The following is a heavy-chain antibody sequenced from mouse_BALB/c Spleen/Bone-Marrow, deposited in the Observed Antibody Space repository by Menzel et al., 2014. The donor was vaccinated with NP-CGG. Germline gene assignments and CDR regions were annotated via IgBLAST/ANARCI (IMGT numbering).Heavy chain of an antibody. CDR2: INPYNGGT. V-gene: IGHV1-37*01. D-gene: IGHD1-1*02. CDR1: GYSFTGYT. CDR3: GRYGYDAMDF. Sequence: EVQLVESGPELVKPGASMKISCKASGYSFTGYTMNWVKQSHGKNLEWVGLINPYNGGTRYNQKFKGKATLTVDKSSNTARMELLSLTSEDSAVYYCGRYGYDAMDFWGQGTSVTVSS. J-gene: IGHJ4*01.